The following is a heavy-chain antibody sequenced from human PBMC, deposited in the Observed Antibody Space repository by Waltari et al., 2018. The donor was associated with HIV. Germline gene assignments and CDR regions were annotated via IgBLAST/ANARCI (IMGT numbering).Heavy chain of an antibody. CDR2: INTGNDNT. Sequence: QVQLVQSGAEVTKPGASVKVSCKSSGYTFTRYSLHWVRQAPGQRLEWMGWINTGNDNTKYSQKIQGRVTFTRDTSASTAYMELSSLRSEDTAVYYCARDWVPSGSSYFDLWGQGTLVTVSS. D-gene: IGHD1-26*01. J-gene: IGHJ4*02. CDR3: ARDWVPSGSSYFDL. V-gene: IGHV1-3*04. CDR1: GYTFTRYS.